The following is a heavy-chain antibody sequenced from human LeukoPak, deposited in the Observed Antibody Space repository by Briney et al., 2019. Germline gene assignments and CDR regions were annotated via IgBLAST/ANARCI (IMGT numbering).Heavy chain of an antibody. D-gene: IGHD6-19*01. V-gene: IGHV1-8*01. CDR3: ARGRHSSGWYVDY. J-gene: IGHJ4*02. Sequence: ASVKVSCKASGYTFTSYDINWVRQATGQGPEWMGWMNSNSGNTGYAQKFQGRVTMTRNTSIGTAYMELSSMRSEDAAVYYCARGRHSSGWYVDYWGQGTLVTVSS. CDR1: GYTFTSYD. CDR2: MNSNSGNT.